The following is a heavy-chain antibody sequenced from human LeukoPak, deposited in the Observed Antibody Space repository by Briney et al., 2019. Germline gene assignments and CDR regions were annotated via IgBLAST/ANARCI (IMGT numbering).Heavy chain of an antibody. CDR3: AKTMGPYSGFGAFDI. D-gene: IGHD5-12*01. Sequence: GRSLRLSCAASGFTFSSYAVHWVRQAPGKGLEWVAVISYDGSNKYYADSVKGRFTISRDNSKDTLYLQMNGLRAEDTAVYYCAKTMGPYSGFGAFDIWGLGTMVTVSS. V-gene: IGHV3-30-3*02. CDR2: ISYDGSNK. CDR1: GFTFSSYA. J-gene: IGHJ3*02.